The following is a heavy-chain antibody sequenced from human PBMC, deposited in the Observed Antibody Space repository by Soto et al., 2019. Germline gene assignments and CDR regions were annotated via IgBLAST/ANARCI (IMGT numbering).Heavy chain of an antibody. J-gene: IGHJ4*02. D-gene: IGHD6-19*01. Sequence: EVQLLESGGGLVQPGGSLRLSCAASGFTFNSYAMSWVRQAPGKGLEWVSTISGIGGTTYYADSVKGRFTISRDNSKNTLYLQMNSLRAEVTAVYYCAREYSSAWKTFDYWGQGTLVTVSS. V-gene: IGHV3-23*01. CDR1: GFTFNSYA. CDR2: ISGIGGTT. CDR3: AREYSSAWKTFDY.